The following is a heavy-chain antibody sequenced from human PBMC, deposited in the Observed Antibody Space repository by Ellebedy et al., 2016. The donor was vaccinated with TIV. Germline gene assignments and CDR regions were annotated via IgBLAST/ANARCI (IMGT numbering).Heavy chain of an antibody. Sequence: AASVKVSCKASGYTFSNYFVHWVRQAHGEGLEWLGIINPSSGSTTYAQKLQGRLTMTRDTSTSTVYMELSSLRSEDTAVYYCARSRSSGWLHTPDYWGQGLLVTVSS. CDR1: GYTFSNYF. V-gene: IGHV1-46*04. CDR2: INPSSGST. J-gene: IGHJ4*02. D-gene: IGHD6-19*01. CDR3: ARSRSSGWLHTPDY.